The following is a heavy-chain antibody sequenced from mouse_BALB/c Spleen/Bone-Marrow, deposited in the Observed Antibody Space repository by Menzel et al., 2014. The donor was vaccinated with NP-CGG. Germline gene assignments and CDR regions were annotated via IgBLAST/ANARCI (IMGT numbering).Heavy chain of an antibody. CDR3: AREDGLWHFDV. J-gene: IGHJ1*01. CDR2: TLPGSGST. D-gene: IGHD1-1*01. V-gene: IGHV1-9*01. CDR1: GYTFSSYW. Sequence: VQLQQSGAELMKPGASVKISCKATGYTFSSYWIEWVKQRPGHGLEWIGETLPGSGSTNYNEKFKGKATFTADTSSNTAYMQLSSLTSEDSAVYYCAREDGLWHFDVWGAGTTVTVSS.